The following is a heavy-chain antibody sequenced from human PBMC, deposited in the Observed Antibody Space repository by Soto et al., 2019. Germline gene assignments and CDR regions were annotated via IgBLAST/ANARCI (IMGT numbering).Heavy chain of an antibody. CDR2: INPNSGGT. CDR1: GYTFTAYY. J-gene: IGHJ5*02. V-gene: IGHV1-2*02. Sequence: QFQLVQSGAEVKKPGASVKVSCKASGYTFTAYYMHWLRQAPGQGLEWMGWINPNSGGTNYEQRFQGRVTVTNDTSISTTYMKRSSLGSDDTAVYYCARGDFDRSGNYNAGWFAPWGQETLVTVSS. CDR3: ARGDFDRSGNYNAGWFAP. D-gene: IGHD3-22*01.